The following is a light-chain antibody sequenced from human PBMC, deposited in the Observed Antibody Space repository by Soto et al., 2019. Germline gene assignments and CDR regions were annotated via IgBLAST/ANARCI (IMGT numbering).Light chain of an antibody. CDR3: SSYTTTSTHV. Sequence: SVLTQPASVSGSPGQSITISCTGTSSDVGGYNYVSWYQQHPGKAPKLMIYEVSNRPSGVSNRFSGSKSGNTASLTISGLQAEEEADYYRSSYTTTSTHVFGTGTKVTVL. CDR1: SSDVGGYNY. J-gene: IGLJ1*01. CDR2: EVS. V-gene: IGLV2-14*01.